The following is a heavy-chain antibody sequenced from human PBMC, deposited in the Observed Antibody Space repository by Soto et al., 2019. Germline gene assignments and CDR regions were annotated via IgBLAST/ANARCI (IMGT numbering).Heavy chain of an antibody. CDR3: AKGDLLWDPFDS. J-gene: IGHJ4*02. D-gene: IGHD3-16*01. CDR1: GLAFSNYV. Sequence: EAQLLESGGGLVQPGGSLRLSCAASGLAFSNYVMTWVRQAPGKGLEWVSIITASGYSAYYGGAVKGRFTTSRDNSRSTLYLQMNGLRADDTAVYYCAKGDLLWDPFDSWGQGTLVTVSS. CDR2: ITASGYSA. V-gene: IGHV3-23*01.